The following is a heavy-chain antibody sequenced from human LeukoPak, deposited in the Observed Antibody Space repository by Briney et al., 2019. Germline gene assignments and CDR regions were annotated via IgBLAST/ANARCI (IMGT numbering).Heavy chain of an antibody. J-gene: IGHJ4*02. CDR2: INHSGST. D-gene: IGHD3-10*01. Sequence: SETLSLTCAVYGGSFSGYYWSWIRQPPGKGLEWIGEINHSGSTNYNPSLKSRVTISVDTSKNQFSLKLSSVTAADTAMYYCTRANGYGLIDYWGQGTLVTVSS. CDR3: TRANGYGLIDY. CDR1: GGSFSGYY. V-gene: IGHV4-34*01.